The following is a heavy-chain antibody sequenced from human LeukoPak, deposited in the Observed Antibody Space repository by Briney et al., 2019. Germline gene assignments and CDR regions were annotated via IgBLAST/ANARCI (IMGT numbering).Heavy chain of an antibody. V-gene: IGHV3-23*01. CDR3: AKGGSGWGIIGY. D-gene: IGHD6-19*01. Sequence: GGSLRLSCAASGFTFRSHDMSWVRQAPGRGLEWVSGISGSGGRTYYVDSVKGRFTISRDNSQNTLYLQINSLRAEDTAVYYCAKGGSGWGIIGYWGQGTLVTVSS. CDR1: GFTFRSHD. CDR2: ISGSGGRT. J-gene: IGHJ4*02.